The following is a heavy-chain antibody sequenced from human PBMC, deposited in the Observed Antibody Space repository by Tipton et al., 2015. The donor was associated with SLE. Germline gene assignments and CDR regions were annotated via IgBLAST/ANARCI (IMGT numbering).Heavy chain of an antibody. Sequence: TLSLTCTVSGGSISSSSYYWGWIRQPPGEGLEWIGSIYDSGSTYYNPSLESRVTISVDTSKNQFSLKLTSVTAADTAVYYCARVGPSRYFGYWGLGILVIVSS. CDR1: GGSISSSSYY. J-gene: IGHJ4*02. V-gene: IGHV4-39*01. D-gene: IGHD3-9*01. CDR3: ARVGPSRYFGY. CDR2: IYDSGST.